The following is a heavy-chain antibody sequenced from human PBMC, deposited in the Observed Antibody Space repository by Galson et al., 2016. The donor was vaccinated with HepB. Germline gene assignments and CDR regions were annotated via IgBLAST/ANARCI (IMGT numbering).Heavy chain of an antibody. CDR3: ARDQGLFYYDNSGSFTDIFWFFDL. D-gene: IGHD3-22*01. CDR1: GGTFSNYL. CDR2: IVPIFGSA. V-gene: IGHV1-69*13. J-gene: IGHJ2*01. Sequence: SVKVSCKASGGTFSNYLISWVRQAPGQGLEWMGGIVPIFGSAKYAQRFQGRVTITADESTSTAYMELRSLRSDDTAMYYCARDQGLFYYDNSGSFTDIFWFFDLWGHGTPVTVPS.